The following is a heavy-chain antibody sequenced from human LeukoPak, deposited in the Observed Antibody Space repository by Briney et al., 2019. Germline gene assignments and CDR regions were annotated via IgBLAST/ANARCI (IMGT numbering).Heavy chain of an antibody. CDR2: INPNGGGT. V-gene: IGHV1-2*02. J-gene: IGHJ4*02. Sequence: GASVKVSCKASGYTFTGYYIHWVRQAPGQGLEWMGWINPNGGGTNYAQKFQGRVTMTRDTSINTAYMELSRLTSDDTGVYYCARGGYGGGYGSGNSGVIDSWGQGTLVTVSS. CDR3: ARGGYGGGYGSGNSGVIDS. D-gene: IGHD4-23*01. CDR1: GYTFTGYY.